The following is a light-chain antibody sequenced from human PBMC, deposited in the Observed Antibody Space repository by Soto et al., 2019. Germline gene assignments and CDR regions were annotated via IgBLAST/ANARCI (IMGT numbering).Light chain of an antibody. CDR2: GAS. J-gene: IGKJ1*01. CDR1: QSVSSTS. Sequence: EIVLTQSLGTLSLSPGERATLSCRASQSVSSTSLAWYQQRPGQAPRLLIYGASNRATGIPAGFSGSGSGTDFTLTISSLEPEDFAVYYCQQRSNWPITFGQVTKVDIK. CDR3: QQRSNWPIT. V-gene: IGKV3D-20*02.